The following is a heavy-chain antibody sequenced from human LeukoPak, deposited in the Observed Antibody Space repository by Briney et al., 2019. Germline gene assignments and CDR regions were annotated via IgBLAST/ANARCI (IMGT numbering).Heavy chain of an antibody. Sequence: GESLKISCQGSGYTFTNYWIGWVRPMPGKGLEWMGIIYPGDSDIRYSPSFQGQVTISADKSINTAYLQWSSLKASDTAIYYCARRVGASQRGFDYWGQGTLVTVSP. J-gene: IGHJ4*02. CDR1: GYTFTNYW. CDR3: ARRVGASQRGFDY. D-gene: IGHD1-26*01. V-gene: IGHV5-51*01. CDR2: IYPGDSDI.